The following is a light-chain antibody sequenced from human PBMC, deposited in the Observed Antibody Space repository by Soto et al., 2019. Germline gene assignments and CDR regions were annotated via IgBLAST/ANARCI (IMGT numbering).Light chain of an antibody. J-gene: IGLJ2*01. V-gene: IGLV1-51*01. CDR2: DSN. CDR3: ATWDSSLSGVL. Sequence: QSVLTQPPSVSAAPGQKVLISCSGSRSNIGNNQVSWYQQRPGTAPKPLIYDSNNRPSWIPERFSGSQSGTSATLGITGLQPGDEADDYCATWDSSLSGVLFGGGTKLTVL. CDR1: RSNIGNNQ.